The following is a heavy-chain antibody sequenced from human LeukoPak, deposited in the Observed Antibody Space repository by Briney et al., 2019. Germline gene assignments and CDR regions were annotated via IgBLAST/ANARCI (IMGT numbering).Heavy chain of an antibody. D-gene: IGHD5-18*01. CDR1: GGTFSSYA. V-gene: IGHV1-69*06. CDR2: IIPIFGTA. J-gene: IGHJ4*02. CDR3: ARDVDTAKVLFDY. Sequence: SVKVSCKASGGTFSSYAISWVRQAPGQGLEWMGGIIPIFGTANYAQKFQGRVTITADKSTSTAYMELSSLRSEDTAVYYCARDVDTAKVLFDYWGQGTLVTVSS.